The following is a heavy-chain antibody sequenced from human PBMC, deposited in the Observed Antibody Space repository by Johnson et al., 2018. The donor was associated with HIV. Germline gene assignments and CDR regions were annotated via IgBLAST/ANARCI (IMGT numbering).Heavy chain of an antibody. CDR3: AKDLHYDSREGYAFDI. D-gene: IGHD3-22*01. CDR2: IWYDGSNK. V-gene: IGHV3-30*18. J-gene: IGHJ3*02. CDR1: GFTFSSYG. Sequence: QVQLVESGGGVVQPGRSLRLSCAASGFTFSSYGMHWVRQAPGKGLEWVAVIWYDGSNKYYADSVKGRFTISSDNSKNTLYLQMNSLRAEDTAVFYCAKDLHYDSREGYAFDICGQGTMVTVSS.